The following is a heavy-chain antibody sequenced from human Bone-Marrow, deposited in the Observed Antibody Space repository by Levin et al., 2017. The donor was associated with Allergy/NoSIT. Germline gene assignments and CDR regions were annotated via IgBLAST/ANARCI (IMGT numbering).Heavy chain of an antibody. D-gene: IGHD1-26*01. CDR3: ATFSGGTYYVDH. CDR1: GDSVSSGYY. Sequence: SETLSLNCTVFGDSVSSGYYWGWIRQPPGKGLEWIAYIYHTGSSFYNPSLKTRATITLVSSRNHLSLTLTSVTAADTAVYYCATFSGGTYYVDHWGQGALVTVSS. CDR2: IYHTGSS. V-gene: IGHV4-38-2*02. J-gene: IGHJ4*02.